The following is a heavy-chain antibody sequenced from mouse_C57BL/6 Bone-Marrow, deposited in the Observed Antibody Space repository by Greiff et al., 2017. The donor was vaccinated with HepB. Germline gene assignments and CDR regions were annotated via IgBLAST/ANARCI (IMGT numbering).Heavy chain of an antibody. J-gene: IGHJ2*01. CDR1: GYTFTDYY. Sequence: EVQLQQSGPELVKPGASVKISCKASGYTFTDYYMNWVKQSHGKSLEWIGDINPNNGGTSYHQKFKGKATLTVDKSSRTAYMELRSLTSEDSAVYYCARLPSEYYGPDYWGQGTTLTVSS. CDR3: ARLPSEYYGPDY. D-gene: IGHD1-2*01. V-gene: IGHV1-26*01. CDR2: INPNNGGT.